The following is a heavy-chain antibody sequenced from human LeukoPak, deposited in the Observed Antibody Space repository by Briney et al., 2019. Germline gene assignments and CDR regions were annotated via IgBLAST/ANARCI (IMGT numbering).Heavy chain of an antibody. Sequence: SVKVSCKASGGTFSSYAISWVRQAPGQGLEWMGGIIPIFGTASYAQKFQGRVTITADESTSTAYMELSSLRSEDTAVYYCARVIRLGELSSHLDYWGQGTLVTVSS. CDR1: GGTFSSYA. V-gene: IGHV1-69*13. CDR2: IIPIFGTA. D-gene: IGHD3-16*02. CDR3: ARVIRLGELSSHLDY. J-gene: IGHJ4*02.